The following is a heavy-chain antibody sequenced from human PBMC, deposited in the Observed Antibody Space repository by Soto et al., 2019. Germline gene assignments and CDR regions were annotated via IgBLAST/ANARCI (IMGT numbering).Heavy chain of an antibody. CDR2: ISNGGDYI. Sequence: EVQVVESGGGLVKPGGSLRLSCTASGSTFSTYGMNWVRQAPGKGLEWVSSISNGGDYIYYADSVQGRFTISRDNAKNSLYLQMNSLRAEDTAVYFCAGDESAGSSIRYWGQGTLVTVSS. J-gene: IGHJ4*02. CDR1: GSTFSTYG. CDR3: AGDESAGSSIRY. D-gene: IGHD2-2*01. V-gene: IGHV3-21*01.